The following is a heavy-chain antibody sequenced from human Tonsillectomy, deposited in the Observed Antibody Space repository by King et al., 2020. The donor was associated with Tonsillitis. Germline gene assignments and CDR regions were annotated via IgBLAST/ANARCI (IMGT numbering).Heavy chain of an antibody. V-gene: IGHV4-59*01. D-gene: IGHD1-26*01. CDR3: ARGGRDSGSPGRVDY. CDR2: IYYSGST. CDR1: GGSISSYY. J-gene: IGHJ4*02. Sequence: QLQESGPGLVKPSETLSLTCTASGGSISSYYWNWIRQPPGKELEWVGYIYYSGSTKYNPSLKSRVTISVDTSQNQFSLKLTSVTAADTAVYYCARGGRDSGSPGRVDYWGQGTLVTVSS.